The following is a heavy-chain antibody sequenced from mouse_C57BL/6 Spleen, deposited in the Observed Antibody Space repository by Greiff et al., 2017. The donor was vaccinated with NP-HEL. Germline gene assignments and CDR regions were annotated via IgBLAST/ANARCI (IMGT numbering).Heavy chain of an antibody. V-gene: IGHV3-6*01. Sequence: EVQLQESGPGLVKPSQSLSLTCSVTGYSITSGYYWNWIRQFPGNKLEWMGYISYDGSTTYNPSLKNRISITRDTSKNQFFLKLNSVTTEDTATYYCAREGDYVAWFAYWGQGTLVTVSA. CDR2: ISYDGST. CDR3: AREGDYVAWFAY. D-gene: IGHD2-4*01. J-gene: IGHJ3*01. CDR1: GYSITSGYY.